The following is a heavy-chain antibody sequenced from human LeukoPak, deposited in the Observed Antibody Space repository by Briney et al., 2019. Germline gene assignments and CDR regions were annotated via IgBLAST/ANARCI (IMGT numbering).Heavy chain of an antibody. J-gene: IGHJ4*02. Sequence: PSQTLSLTCTVSGGSISSGSYYWSWIRQPAGKGLEWIGRIYTSGSTNYNPSLKSRVTISVDTSKNQFSLKLSSVTAADTAVYYCASEYSSSSYYFDYWGQGTLVTVSS. CDR2: IYTSGST. CDR3: ASEYSSSSYYFDY. CDR1: GGSISSGSYY. V-gene: IGHV4-61*02. D-gene: IGHD6-6*01.